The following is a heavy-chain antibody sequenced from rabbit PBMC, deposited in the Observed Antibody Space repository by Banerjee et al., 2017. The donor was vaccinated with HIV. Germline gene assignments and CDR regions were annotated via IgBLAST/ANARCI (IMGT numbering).Heavy chain of an antibody. V-gene: IGHV1S40*01. D-gene: IGHD5-1*01. CDR1: GFSLSNKYV. CDR2: INTSSGNT. Sequence: QSLQESGGGLFQPGGSLALTCKASGFSLSNKYVMCWVRQAPGKGLEWIACINTSSGNTVYATWAKGRFTISRTSSTTVALQMTSLTAADTATYFCARVWALWGPGTLVTVS. J-gene: IGHJ4*01. CDR3: ARVWAL.